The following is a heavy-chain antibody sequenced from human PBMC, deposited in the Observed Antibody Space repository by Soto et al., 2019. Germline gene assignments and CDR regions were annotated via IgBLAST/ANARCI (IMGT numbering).Heavy chain of an antibody. CDR3: STMVREPRYVMDV. D-gene: IGHD3-10*01. J-gene: IGHJ6*02. CDR2: ISAYNGNT. CDR1: ADTITSYG. V-gene: IGHV1-18*01. Sequence: ASVKVSCKASADTITSYGMSWVRRPPGQELEWMGWISAYNGNTNYAQKLQGRATMTTDTSTSTAYMELRSLRSDDTAVYYFSTMVREPRYVMDVRGQGTSVTGSS.